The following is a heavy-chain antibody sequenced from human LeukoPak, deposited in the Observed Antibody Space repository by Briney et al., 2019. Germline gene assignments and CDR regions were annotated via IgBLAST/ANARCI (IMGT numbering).Heavy chain of an antibody. CDR2: IWYDGSNK. J-gene: IGHJ3*02. D-gene: IGHD6-19*01. V-gene: IGHV3-33*01. CDR3: ARAGLPYIAVAGTFDI. Sequence: GGSLRLSCAASGFTFSSYGMHWVRQAPGKGLEWVAVIWYDGSNKYYADSVKGRFTISRDNSKNTLYLRMNSLRAEDTAVYYCARAGLPYIAVAGTFDIWGQGTMVTVSS. CDR1: GFTFSSYG.